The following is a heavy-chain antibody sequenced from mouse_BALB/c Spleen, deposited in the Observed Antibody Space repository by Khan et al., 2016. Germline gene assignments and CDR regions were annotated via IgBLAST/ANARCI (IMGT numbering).Heavy chain of an antibody. CDR1: GFSLIAYG. V-gene: IGHV2-6-7*01. CDR3: ARDGWGYYSMDY. J-gene: IGHJ4*01. CDR2: IWGDGTT. Sequence: QVQLKESEPGLVAPSQSLSITCTVSGFSLIAYGVNWVRQPPGKGLEWLGMIWGDGTTDFNSALKSRLNITQDNSKSQVFLKMNSLQTDDTARYYCARDGWGYYSMDYWGQGTSVTVSS. D-gene: IGHD2-2*01.